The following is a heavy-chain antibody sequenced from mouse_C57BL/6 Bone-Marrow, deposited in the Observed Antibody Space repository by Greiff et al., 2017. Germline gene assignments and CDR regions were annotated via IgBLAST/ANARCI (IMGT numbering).Heavy chain of an antibody. CDR3: TPYCGLDY. J-gene: IGHJ2*01. CDR1: GFNIKDDY. Sequence: EVQLQQSGAELVRPGASVKLSCTASGFNIKDDYMHWVKQRPEQGLEWIGWIDPENGDTEYASKFQGKATITADTSSNTAYLQLSSLTSEDTAVYYCTPYCGLDYWGQGTTLTVSS. CDR2: IDPENGDT. V-gene: IGHV14-4*01.